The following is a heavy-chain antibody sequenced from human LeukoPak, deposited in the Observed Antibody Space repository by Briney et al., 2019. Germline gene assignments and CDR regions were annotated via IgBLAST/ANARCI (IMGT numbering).Heavy chain of an antibody. J-gene: IGHJ4*02. CDR2: ISGSGTTT. Sequence: GGSLRLSCAASGFTFRSYGMSWFRQAPGKGLEWVSVISGSGTTTDYADSVKGRFTISRDNAKNTLYLQMNSLRAEDTAVYYCVYGSGNYFDYWGQGTLVTVSS. CDR3: VYGSGNYFDY. V-gene: IGHV3-23*01. D-gene: IGHD3-10*01. CDR1: GFTFRSYG.